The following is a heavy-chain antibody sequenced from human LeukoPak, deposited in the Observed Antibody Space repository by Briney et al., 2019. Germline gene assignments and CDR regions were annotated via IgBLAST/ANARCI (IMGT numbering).Heavy chain of an antibody. CDR3: ARPLFCAFDNCGYWLDP. CDR2: INPNGDAT. J-gene: IGHJ5*02. CDR1: GYTFTKYL. V-gene: IGHV1-46*01. D-gene: IGHD1-20*01. Sequence: LVKVSCKTSGYTFTKYLIHWVRQAPGQGLEWVGTINPNGDATNYAPRLQGRLTLTQDTSTSTVYMELRGLTPDDTAVYYCARPLFCAFDNCGYWLDPWGPGTLVTVSS.